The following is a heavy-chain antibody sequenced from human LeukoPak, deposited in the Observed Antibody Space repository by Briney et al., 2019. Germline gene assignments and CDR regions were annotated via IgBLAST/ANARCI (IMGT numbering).Heavy chain of an antibody. CDR3: ARDFGTVVTPGWFDP. V-gene: IGHV1-18*01. J-gene: IGHJ5*02. D-gene: IGHD4-23*01. CDR2: ISAYNGNT. CDR1: VYTFTSYG. Sequence: ASVNVSCKASVYTFTSYGISWVRQAPGQGLEWMGWISAYNGNTNYAQKLQGRVTMTTDTSTSTAYMELRSLRSDDTAVYYCARDFGTVVTPGWFDPWGQGTLVTVSS.